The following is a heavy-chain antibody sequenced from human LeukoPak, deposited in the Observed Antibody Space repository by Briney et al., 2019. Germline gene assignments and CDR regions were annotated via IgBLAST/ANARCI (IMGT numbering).Heavy chain of an antibody. CDR3: AKGGVSDVGSWYGDYFDY. D-gene: IGHD6-13*01. CDR2: VSADQSHK. J-gene: IGHJ4*02. Sequence: PGRSLKLSCEASGLTFSDYGMNKVRQAPGKGLEWVAVVSADQSHKEYADSVKGRVTISRDNSRNTLYLQLNSLRNKDTAVYYCAKGGVSDVGSWYGDYFDYWGQGTLVTVSS. V-gene: IGHV3-30*18. CDR1: GLTFSDYG.